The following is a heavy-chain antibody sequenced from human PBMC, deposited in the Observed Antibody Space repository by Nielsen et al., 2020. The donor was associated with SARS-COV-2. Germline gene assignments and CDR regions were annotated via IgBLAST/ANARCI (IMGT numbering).Heavy chain of an antibody. CDR1: GFTFSNYY. Sequence: GESLKISCAGSGFTFSNYYMNWVRQVPGKGLMWVSRINTDGSKRAYADSVKGRFTISRDNARDTLYLQMNSLSAEDTAVYYCVRVRDDGHYYDTGPFDDWGQGALVTVSS. CDR3: VRVRDDGHYYDTGPFDD. D-gene: IGHD3-22*01. CDR2: INTDGSKR. V-gene: IGHV3-74*01. J-gene: IGHJ4*02.